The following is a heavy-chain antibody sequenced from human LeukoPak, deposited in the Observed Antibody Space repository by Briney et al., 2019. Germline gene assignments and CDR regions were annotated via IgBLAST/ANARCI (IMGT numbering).Heavy chain of an antibody. CDR2: ISWDGGST. CDR1: GFTFSTYS. Sequence: GGSLRLSCAASGFTFSTYSMDWVRHAPGKGLGWVSLISWDGGSTYYADSVKGRFTISRDNSKNSLYLQMNSLRTEDTALYYCAKAGGLGYYYYMDVWGKGTTVTVSS. J-gene: IGHJ6*03. CDR3: AKAGGLGYYYYMDV. V-gene: IGHV3-43*01. D-gene: IGHD3-10*01.